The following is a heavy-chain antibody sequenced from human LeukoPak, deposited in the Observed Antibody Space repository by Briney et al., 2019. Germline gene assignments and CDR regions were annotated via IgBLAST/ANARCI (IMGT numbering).Heavy chain of an antibody. Sequence: SETLSLTCTVSGGSISGYYWSWIRQPPGKGLEWIGYIYYSGSTSYNPSLKSRVTISVDTSKNQFSLKLSSVTAADTAVYYCARGVGGYCSGGSCYSEPNWFDPWGQGTLVTVSS. CDR1: GGSISGYY. CDR2: IYYSGST. V-gene: IGHV4-59*08. D-gene: IGHD2-15*01. J-gene: IGHJ5*02. CDR3: ARGVGGYCSGGSCYSEPNWFDP.